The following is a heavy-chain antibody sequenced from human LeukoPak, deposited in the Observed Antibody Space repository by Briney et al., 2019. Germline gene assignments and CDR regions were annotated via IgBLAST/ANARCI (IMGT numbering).Heavy chain of an antibody. J-gene: IGHJ3*01. Sequence: PGRSLRLSCAASGFNFRTYAMHWVRQAPGKGLEWVSVIYSGGSTYYADSVKGRFTISRDNSKNMLYLQMNSLRAEDTAVYYCATFAAPWGQGTMVTVSS. CDR1: GFNFRTYA. CDR2: IYSGGST. CDR3: ATFAAP. D-gene: IGHD2-15*01. V-gene: IGHV3-53*01.